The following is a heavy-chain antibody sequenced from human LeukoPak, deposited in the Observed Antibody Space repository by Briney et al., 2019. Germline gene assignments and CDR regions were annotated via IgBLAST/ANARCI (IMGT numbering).Heavy chain of an antibody. CDR1: GGSISSGTYY. J-gene: IGHJ6*03. V-gene: IGHV4-39*01. CDR2: IYYSGST. CDR3: ARYLGYYYYYMDV. D-gene: IGHD3-16*01. Sequence: SEALSLTCIVSGGSISSGTYYWGWIRQPPGKGLEWIGNIYYSGSTYYNPSLKSRVTMSIDTSNNHFSLKLSSVTAADTAVYYCARYLGYYYYYMDVWGKGTTVPVSS.